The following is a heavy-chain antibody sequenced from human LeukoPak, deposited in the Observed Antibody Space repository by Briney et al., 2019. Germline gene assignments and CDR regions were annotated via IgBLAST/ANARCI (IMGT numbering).Heavy chain of an antibody. CDR2: IIPILGIA. CDR3: ARDRCSGGSCPGDY. J-gene: IGHJ4*02. V-gene: IGHV1-69*04. CDR1: GGTFSSYA. D-gene: IGHD2-15*01. Sequence: SVKVSCKASGGTFSSYAISWVRQAPGQGLEWMGRIIPILGIANYAQKFQGRVTITADKSTSTAYMELRSLRSDDTAVYYCARDRCSGGSCPGDYWGQGTLVTVSS.